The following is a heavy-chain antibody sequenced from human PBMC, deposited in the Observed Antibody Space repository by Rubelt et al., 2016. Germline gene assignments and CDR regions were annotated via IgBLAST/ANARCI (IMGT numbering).Heavy chain of an antibody. CDR1: GYTFTSYG. Sequence: QVQLVQSGAEVKKPGASVKVSCKASGYTFTSYGISWVRQAPGQGLEWMGWISAYNGNTNYAQKLQGRVTMTTDTSTSTAYMERRSLRSDDTAVYYGARGPPRLVAAAGTNWFDPWGQGTLVTVSS. CDR2: ISAYNGNT. D-gene: IGHD6-13*01. J-gene: IGHJ5*02. V-gene: IGHV1-18*01. CDR3: ARGPPRLVAAAGTNWFDP.